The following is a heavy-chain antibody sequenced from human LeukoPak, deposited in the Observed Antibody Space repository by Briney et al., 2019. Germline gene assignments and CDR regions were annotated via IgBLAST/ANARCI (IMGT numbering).Heavy chain of an antibody. J-gene: IGHJ6*03. D-gene: IGHD6-6*01. CDR1: GFTFSSYG. Sequence: GGSLRLSCAASGFTFSSYGMHWVRQAPGKGLEWVAFIRYDGSNKYYADSVKGRFTISRDNSKNTLYLQMNSLRAEDTAVYYRAKGGSSPYYMDVWGKGTTVTVSS. CDR3: AKGGSSPYYMDV. CDR2: IRYDGSNK. V-gene: IGHV3-30*02.